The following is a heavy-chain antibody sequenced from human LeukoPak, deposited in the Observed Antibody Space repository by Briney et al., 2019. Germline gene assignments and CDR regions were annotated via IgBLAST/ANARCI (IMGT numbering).Heavy chain of an antibody. D-gene: IGHD6-13*01. CDR2: IRYDGSNK. CDR3: AKDIGSDSSSWYNYYYYYGMDV. Sequence: PGGSLRLSCAASGFTFSSYGMHWVRQAPGKGLEWVAFIRYDGSNKYYADSVKGRFTISRDNSKNTLYLQMNSLRAEDTALYYCAKDIGSDSSSWYNYYYYYGMDVWGQGTTVTVSS. J-gene: IGHJ6*02. V-gene: IGHV3-30*02. CDR1: GFTFSSYG.